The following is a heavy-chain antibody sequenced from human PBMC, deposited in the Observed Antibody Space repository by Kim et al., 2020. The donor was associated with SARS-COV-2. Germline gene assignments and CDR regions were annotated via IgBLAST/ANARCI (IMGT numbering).Heavy chain of an antibody. CDR1: GGTFSSYA. J-gene: IGHJ6*02. D-gene: IGHD3-22*01. CDR2: IIPIFGTA. CDR3: ARGRYYDSSGYPGDYYYGMDV. V-gene: IGHV1-69*13. Sequence: SVKVSCKASGGTFSSYAISWVRQAPGQGLEWMGGIIPIFGTANYAQKFQGRVTITADESTSTAYMELSSLRSEDTAVYYCARGRYYDSSGYPGDYYYGMDVWGQGTTVTVSS.